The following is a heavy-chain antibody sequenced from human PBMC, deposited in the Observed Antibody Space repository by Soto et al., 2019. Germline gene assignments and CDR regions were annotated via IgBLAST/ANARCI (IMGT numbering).Heavy chain of an antibody. D-gene: IGHD6-6*01. CDR2: INPSGGST. V-gene: IGHV1-46*01. J-gene: IGHJ6*02. Sequence: GASVKVSCKASGYTFTSYYMHWVRQAPGQGLEWMGIINPSGGSTSYAQKFQGRVTMTRDTSTSTVYMELSSLRSEDTAVYYCARGGSSSSSQYYYGMDVWGQGTTVTVSS. CDR3: ARGGSSSSSQYYYGMDV. CDR1: GYTFTSYY.